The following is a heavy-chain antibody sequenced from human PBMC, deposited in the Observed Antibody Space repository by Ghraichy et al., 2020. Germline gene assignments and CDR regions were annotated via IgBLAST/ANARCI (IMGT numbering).Heavy chain of an antibody. CDR1: GYTFTSYG. Sequence: ASVKVSCKASGYTFTSYGISWVRQAPGQGLEWMGWISAYNGNTNYAQKLQGRVTMTTDTSTSTAYMELRSLRSDDTAVYYCARSQSSRRKYYYYYGMDVWGQGTTVTVSS. V-gene: IGHV1-18*01. D-gene: IGHD6-13*01. CDR2: ISAYNGNT. J-gene: IGHJ6*02. CDR3: ARSQSSRRKYYYYYGMDV.